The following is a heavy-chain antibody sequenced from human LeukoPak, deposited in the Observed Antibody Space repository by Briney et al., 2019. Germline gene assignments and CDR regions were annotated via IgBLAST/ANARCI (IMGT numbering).Heavy chain of an antibody. J-gene: IGHJ4*02. V-gene: IGHV4-31*03. D-gene: IGHD6-13*01. CDR1: GGSISSGGYY. Sequence: SQTLSLTCTVSGGSISSGGYYWSWIRQHPGKGLEWIGYIYYSGSTYYNPSLKSRVTISVDTSKNQFSLKLCSVTAADTAVYYCARATPEGPGIAAAGTFDYWGQGTLVTVSS. CDR2: IYYSGST. CDR3: ARATPEGPGIAAAGTFDY.